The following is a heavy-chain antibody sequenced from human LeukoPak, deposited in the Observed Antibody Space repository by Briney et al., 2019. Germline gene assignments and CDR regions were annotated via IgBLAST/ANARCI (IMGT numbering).Heavy chain of an antibody. CDR2: ISSSGST. V-gene: IGHV4-61*02. D-gene: IGHD5-18*01. Sequence: ASETLSLTCTVSGDSISSGDYYWSWIRQPAGKGLEWIGRISSSGSTNYNPSLKSRVTISVDTSKNQFSLKLSSVTAADTAVYYCARQGVAGLWLWFDYWGQGTLVTVSS. CDR3: ARQGVAGLWLWFDY. CDR1: GDSISSGDYY. J-gene: IGHJ4*02.